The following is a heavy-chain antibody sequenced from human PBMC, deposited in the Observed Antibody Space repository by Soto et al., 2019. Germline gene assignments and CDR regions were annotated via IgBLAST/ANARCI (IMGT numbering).Heavy chain of an antibody. D-gene: IGHD3-3*02. Sequence: QVQLQQWGAGLLKPSETLSLTCAVYGGSFSGYYWTWIRQAPGKGLEWIGEINHCGGTNYNSSLKSRVTISVDTYKNQFSLMLYSVTAADTDVYYCARDRQYYQFWSGCQNEGPCAMDVWGQGTTVTVSS. CDR2: INHCGGT. V-gene: IGHV4-34*02. CDR3: ARDRQYYQFWSGCQNEGPCAMDV. J-gene: IGHJ6*02. CDR1: GGSFSGYY.